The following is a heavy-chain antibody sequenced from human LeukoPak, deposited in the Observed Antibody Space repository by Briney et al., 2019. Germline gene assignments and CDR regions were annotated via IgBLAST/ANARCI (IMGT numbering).Heavy chain of an antibody. D-gene: IGHD5-18*01. V-gene: IGHV4-39*07. CDR1: GGSISSTSYY. CDR3: AKGAGGFSYYNWFDP. CDR2: IYYSGST. J-gene: IGHJ5*02. Sequence: SETLSLTCTVSGGSISSTSYYWGWIRQPPGNGLEWIVSIYYSGSTYYNPSLKSRVTISVDTSKNQFSLKLASVTAADTAIYYCAKGAGGFSYYNWFDPWGQGTLVTVSS.